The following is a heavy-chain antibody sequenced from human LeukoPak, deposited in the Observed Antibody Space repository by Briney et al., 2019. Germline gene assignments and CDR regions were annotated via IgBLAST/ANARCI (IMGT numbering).Heavy chain of an antibody. CDR1: GFTFSSYS. CDR3: AKTSVVGATGY. Sequence: GGSLRLSCAASGFTFSSYSMNWVRQAPGKGLEWVSAISGSGGGTYYADSVKGRFTVSRDNSKNTLYLQMNSLRAEDTAVYYCAKTSVVGATGYWGQGTLVTVSS. CDR2: ISGSGGGT. V-gene: IGHV3-23*01. J-gene: IGHJ4*02. D-gene: IGHD1-26*01.